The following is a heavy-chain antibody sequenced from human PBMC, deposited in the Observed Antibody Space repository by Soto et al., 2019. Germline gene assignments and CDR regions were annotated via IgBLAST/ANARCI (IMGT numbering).Heavy chain of an antibody. V-gene: IGHV1-18*01. Sequence: VRQAPGQGLEWMGWISANNGDTNYAQSFQGRVTMTTDTSTSTVYMELRSLRPDDTAVYYCARVVVAAANNWFDPWGQGTLVTVSS. D-gene: IGHD2-15*01. CDR3: ARVVVAAANNWFDP. J-gene: IGHJ5*02. CDR2: ISANNGDT.